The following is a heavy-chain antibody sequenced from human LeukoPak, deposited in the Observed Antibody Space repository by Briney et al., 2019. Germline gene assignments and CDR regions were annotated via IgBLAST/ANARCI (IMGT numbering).Heavy chain of an antibody. D-gene: IGHD3-10*01. Sequence: PGGSLRLSCAASGFTFSSYGMLWVRQAPGKGLEWVAFIRYDGSNKYYADSVKGRFTISRDNSKNTLYLQMNSLRAEDTAVYYCAKDRLLWFGELLPPYYFDYWGQGTLVTVSS. J-gene: IGHJ4*02. CDR3: AKDRLLWFGELLPPYYFDY. V-gene: IGHV3-30*02. CDR1: GFTFSSYG. CDR2: IRYDGSNK.